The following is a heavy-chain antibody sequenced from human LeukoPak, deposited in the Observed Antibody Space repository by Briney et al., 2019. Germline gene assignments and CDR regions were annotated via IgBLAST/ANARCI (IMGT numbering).Heavy chain of an antibody. CDR2: ISYDGSNK. J-gene: IGHJ4*02. V-gene: IGHV3-30-3*01. D-gene: IGHD1-26*01. CDR3: VRGSCGIYCYFDY. Sequence: PGGSLRLSCAASGFTFTTSAMHWVRQAAGKGLEWVAVISYDGSNKYYADSVKGRFTISRDDSKNTVYLQMNSLRTEDTAVYYCVRGSCGIYCYFDYWGQGALVTVSS. CDR1: GFTFTTSA.